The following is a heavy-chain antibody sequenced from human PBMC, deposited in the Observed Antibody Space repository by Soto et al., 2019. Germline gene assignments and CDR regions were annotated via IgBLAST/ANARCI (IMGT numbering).Heavy chain of an antibody. J-gene: IGHJ5*02. CDR1: VCSISIYY. CDR2: IYYSGST. CDR3: ARVDPLIGYWFDP. D-gene: IGHD2-8*01. Sequence: SETLSLTCTVSVCSISIYYLSWIRQPPVKGLEWIGYIYYSGSTNYNPSLKSRVTISVDTSKNQFSLKLSSVTAADTAVYYCARVDPLIGYWFDPWGQGTLVTVSS. V-gene: IGHV4-59*01.